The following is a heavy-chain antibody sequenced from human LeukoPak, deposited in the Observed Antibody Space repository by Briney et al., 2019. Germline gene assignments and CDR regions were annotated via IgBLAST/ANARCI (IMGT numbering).Heavy chain of an antibody. Sequence: PGGSLRLACAASGFALNGFWMHWVRQAPGKGLVWVSRINSDGSSISYADSVKGRFTISRDNAKNTLYLQMNSLRVEDTAVYYCARTVYSGNKLDQWGQGTLVTVSS. V-gene: IGHV3-74*01. CDR3: ARTVYSGNKLDQ. CDR1: GFALNGFW. D-gene: IGHD1-26*01. CDR2: INSDGSSI. J-gene: IGHJ4*02.